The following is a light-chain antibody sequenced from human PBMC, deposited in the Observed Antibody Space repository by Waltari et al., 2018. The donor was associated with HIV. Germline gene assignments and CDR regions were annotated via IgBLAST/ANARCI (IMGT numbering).Light chain of an antibody. Sequence: SYDLTQPPSVSVSPGQTARIPCVGDKLGDKFVSWYQQRPGQSPLLVMFQDNKRPSGIPERFSGSNSGNTATLTIRETQAMDEGDYYCQAWDTSAAVFGGGSKLTVL. CDR2: QDN. CDR3: QAWDTSAAV. V-gene: IGLV3-1*01. J-gene: IGLJ3*02. CDR1: KLGDKF.